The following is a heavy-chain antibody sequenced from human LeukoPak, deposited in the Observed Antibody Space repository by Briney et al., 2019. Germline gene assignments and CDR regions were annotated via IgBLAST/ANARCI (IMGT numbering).Heavy chain of an antibody. CDR3: GTRKTYASGWLF. Sequence: GESLKISCKGSGYSLTNYWIGWERQMPGKGLEWMGIINPFDSNVRYSPSFQGQVTISADKSINTAYLQWSSLKASDTAMYYCGTRKTYASGWLFWGQGTLVTVSS. V-gene: IGHV5-51*01. D-gene: IGHD6-19*01. CDR1: GYSLTNYW. J-gene: IGHJ4*02. CDR2: INPFDSNV.